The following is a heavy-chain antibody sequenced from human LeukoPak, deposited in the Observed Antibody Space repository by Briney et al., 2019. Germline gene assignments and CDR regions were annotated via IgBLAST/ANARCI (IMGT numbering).Heavy chain of an antibody. CDR2: IYYSGST. D-gene: IGHD3-3*02. V-gene: IGHV4-31*03. CDR3: ARDSRISPYDAFDI. Sequence: SETLSLTCTVSGGSISSDTYYWTWIRQHPGKGLEWIGCIYYSGSTYYNPSLKSRVTIPVDTSKNQFSLKLSSVIVADTAVYYCARDSRISPYDAFDIWGQGTMVTVSS. CDR1: GGSISSDTYY. J-gene: IGHJ3*02.